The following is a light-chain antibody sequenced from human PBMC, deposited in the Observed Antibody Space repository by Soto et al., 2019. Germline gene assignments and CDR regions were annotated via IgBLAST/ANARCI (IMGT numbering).Light chain of an antibody. CDR3: SSYTSNIAYKYV. CDR2: DVS. CDR1: SSDIGGYDY. V-gene: IGLV2-14*01. J-gene: IGLJ1*01. Sequence: QSVLTQPASVSGSPGQSITISCTGTSSDIGGYDYVSWYQQNPSKASKLIIYDVSNRPSGASNRFSGSKSANTASLTISGLQAEDEADYYCSSYTSNIAYKYVFGTRTKVTVL.